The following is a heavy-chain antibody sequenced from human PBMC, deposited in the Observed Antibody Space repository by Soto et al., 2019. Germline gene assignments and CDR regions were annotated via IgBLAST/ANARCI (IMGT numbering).Heavy chain of an antibody. Sequence: GGSLRLSCAASGFAFNIYAMSWVRQAPGKGLEWVASISGSGSSTYSADSVKGRFTISRDNSKIMVYLQMNNLRAEDTATYYCAKCDGDYRYYYYGMDVWGQGTTVTVSS. CDR1: GFAFNIYA. V-gene: IGHV3-23*01. CDR2: ISGSGSST. CDR3: AKCDGDYRYYYYGMDV. J-gene: IGHJ6*02. D-gene: IGHD4-17*01.